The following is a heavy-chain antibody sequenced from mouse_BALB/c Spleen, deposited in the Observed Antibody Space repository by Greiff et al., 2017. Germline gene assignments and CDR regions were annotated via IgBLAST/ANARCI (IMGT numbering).Heavy chain of an antibody. CDR2: ISYSGST. Sequence: EVKLMESGPGLVKPSQSLSLTCTVTGYSITSDYAWNWIRQFPGNKLEWMGYISYSGSTSYNPSLKSRISITRDTSKNQFFLQLNSVTTDDTATYNCARGAMDYWGQGTSVTVSS. CDR1: GYSITSDYA. V-gene: IGHV3-2*02. CDR3: ARGAMDY. J-gene: IGHJ4*01.